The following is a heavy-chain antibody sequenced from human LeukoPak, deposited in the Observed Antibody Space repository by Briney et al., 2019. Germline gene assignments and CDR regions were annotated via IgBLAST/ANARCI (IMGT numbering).Heavy chain of an antibody. D-gene: IGHD3-10*01. J-gene: IGHJ4*02. CDR3: ARGRYYYGSGTFGYYFDY. V-gene: IGHV4-61*02. CDR2: IYTSGST. Sequence: SETLSLTCTISGGSISSGSYYWSWIRQPAGKGLEWIGRIYTSGSTNYNPSLKSRVTISVDTSKNQFSLKLSSVTAADTAVYYCARGRYYYGSGTFGYYFDYWGQGTLVTVSP. CDR1: GGSISSGSYY.